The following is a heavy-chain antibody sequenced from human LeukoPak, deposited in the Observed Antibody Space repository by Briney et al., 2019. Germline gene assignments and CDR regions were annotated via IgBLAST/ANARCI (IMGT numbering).Heavy chain of an antibody. CDR1: GYTLTELS. Sequence: ASVKVSCKVSGYTLTELSMHWVRQAPGKGLEWMGGFDPEDGETIYAQKFQGRVTMTRDTSTSTVYMELSSLRSEDTAVYYCARGSPGDTPSDYWGQGTLVTVSS. V-gene: IGHV1-24*01. D-gene: IGHD3-16*01. J-gene: IGHJ4*02. CDR3: ARGSPGDTPSDY. CDR2: FDPEDGET.